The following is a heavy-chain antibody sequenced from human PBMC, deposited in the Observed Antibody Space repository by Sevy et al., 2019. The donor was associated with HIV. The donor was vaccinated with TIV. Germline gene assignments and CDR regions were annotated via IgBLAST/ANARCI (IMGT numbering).Heavy chain of an antibody. CDR1: GYTLSQLS. CDR2: FDPEDGKI. J-gene: IGHJ4*02. V-gene: IGHV1-24*01. CDR3: VTTKDYYDSSGSPFDY. D-gene: IGHD3-22*01. Sequence: ASVKVSCKVSGYTLSQLSMHWVRQAPGKGLEWMGSFDPEDGKIFYAQKFQGRVTMTEDTSTDTAYMDLRSLRSEDTAVYYCVTTKDYYDSSGSPFDYWGPGTLVTVSS.